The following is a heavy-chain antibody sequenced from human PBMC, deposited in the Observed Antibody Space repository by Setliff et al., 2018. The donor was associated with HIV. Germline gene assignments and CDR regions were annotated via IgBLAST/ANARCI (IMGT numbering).Heavy chain of an antibody. V-gene: IGHV4-34*01. CDR3: ATHRRELGLHY. CDR2: INHSGST. J-gene: IGHJ4*02. CDR1: GGSFGGYS. Sequence: SETLSLTCAVYGGSFGGYSWSWIRQPPGKGLEWIGEINHSGSTNYNPSLKSRVTIAVDTSKSQFSLKLTSVTAADTALYYCATHRRELGLHYWGQGTLVTVSS. D-gene: IGHD7-27*01.